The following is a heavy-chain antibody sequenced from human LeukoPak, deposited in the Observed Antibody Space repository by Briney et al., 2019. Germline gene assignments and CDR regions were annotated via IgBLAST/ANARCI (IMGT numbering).Heavy chain of an antibody. CDR1: GFTFSSYA. V-gene: IGHV3-23*01. CDR3: AKAQLRVTTGIDN. Sequence: GGSLRLSCAASGFTFSSYAISRVRQAPGKGLEWVSGISSSAGNTNYADSVKGRFTISRDNSKNTLYLQMNSLRVEDTAVYYCAKAQLRVTTGIDNWGQGTLVTVSS. D-gene: IGHD4-17*01. CDR2: ISSSAGNT. J-gene: IGHJ4*02.